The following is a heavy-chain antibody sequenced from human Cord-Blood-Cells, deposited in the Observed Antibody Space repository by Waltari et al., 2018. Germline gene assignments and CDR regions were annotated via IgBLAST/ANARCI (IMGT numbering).Heavy chain of an antibody. CDR1: GGSISSSSYY. Sequence: QLPLQESGPGLVKPSETLSLTCPVSGGSISSSSYYWGWIRQPPGKGLEWIGSIYYSGSTYYNPSLKSRVTISVDTSKNQFSLKLSSVTAADTAVYYCASDRRGRFDYWGQGTLVTVSS. CDR2: IYYSGST. CDR3: ASDRRGRFDY. J-gene: IGHJ4*02. V-gene: IGHV4-39*01.